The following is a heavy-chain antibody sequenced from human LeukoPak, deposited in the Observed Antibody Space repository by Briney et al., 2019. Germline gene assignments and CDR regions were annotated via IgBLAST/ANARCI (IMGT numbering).Heavy chain of an antibody. V-gene: IGHV3-21*01. CDR1: GFSFSTYY. Sequence: PGGSLRLSCAASGFSFSTYYVNWVRQAPGKGLEWVSCISSSSTYIFYADSVRGRFAISRDNAKNSLYLQMNSLRADDTAVYYCVRENHGSFNYWGQGSLVTVSS. CDR2: ISSSSTYI. D-gene: IGHD1-14*01. J-gene: IGHJ4*02. CDR3: VRENHGSFNY.